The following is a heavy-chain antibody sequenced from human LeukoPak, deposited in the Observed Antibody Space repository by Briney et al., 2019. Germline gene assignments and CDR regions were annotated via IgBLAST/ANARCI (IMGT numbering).Heavy chain of an antibody. CDR1: GFTSSSHW. Sequence: PGGSLRLSCAASGFTSSSHWMHWVRQAPGKGLVWVSGISTDGSRPRYADSVNGRFTISRDNAKNTLYLQMNSLRAEDTAVYFCVRDGQGSTPLDYWGQGTLVTVSS. J-gene: IGHJ4*02. V-gene: IGHV3-74*01. CDR2: ISTDGSRP. D-gene: IGHD2-15*01. CDR3: VRDGQGSTPLDY.